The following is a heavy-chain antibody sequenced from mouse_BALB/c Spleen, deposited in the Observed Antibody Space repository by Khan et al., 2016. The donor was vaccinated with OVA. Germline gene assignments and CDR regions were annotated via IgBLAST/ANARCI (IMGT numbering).Heavy chain of an antibody. D-gene: IGHD2-3*01. CDR2: IWAGGST. CDR1: GFSLTTYS. J-gene: IGHJ1*01. CDR3: ARRDDGYPEWYFDV. Sequence: QVQLKESGPGLVAPSQSLSITCTVSGFSLTTYSIHWVRQPPGKGLEWLGVIWAGGSTNYNSALMSRLSIIKDNSKSQVFLKMNSLQTDDTAMYYWARRDDGYPEWYFDVWGAGTTVTVSS. V-gene: IGHV2-9*02.